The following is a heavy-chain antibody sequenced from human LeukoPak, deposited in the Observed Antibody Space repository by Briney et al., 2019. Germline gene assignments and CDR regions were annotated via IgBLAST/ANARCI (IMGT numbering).Heavy chain of an antibody. Sequence: GGSPRLSCAASGFTFNDYAMHWVRQAPGKGLEWVSGISWNSGSIGYADSVKGRFTISRDNAKNSLYLQMNSLRAEDTALYYCAKDGSSSSVDYFDYWGQGTLVTVSS. D-gene: IGHD6-6*01. V-gene: IGHV3-9*01. CDR2: ISWNSGSI. J-gene: IGHJ4*02. CDR3: AKDGSSSSVDYFDY. CDR1: GFTFNDYA.